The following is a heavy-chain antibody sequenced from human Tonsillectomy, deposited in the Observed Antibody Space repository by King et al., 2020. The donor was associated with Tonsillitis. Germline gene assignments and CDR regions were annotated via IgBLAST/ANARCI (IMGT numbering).Heavy chain of an antibody. J-gene: IGHJ3*02. D-gene: IGHD2/OR15-2a*01. V-gene: IGHV4-59*08. CDR1: GGSISSYY. CDR2: IYYSGST. CDR3: ARHYFSADAFDI. Sequence: VQLQESGPGLVKPSETLSLTCTVSGGSISSYYWSWIRQPPGKGLEWIGYIYYSGSTNYNPSLKSRVTISVDTSKNQFSLKLRSVTAADTAVYYCARHYFSADAFDIWSQGTMVTVSS.